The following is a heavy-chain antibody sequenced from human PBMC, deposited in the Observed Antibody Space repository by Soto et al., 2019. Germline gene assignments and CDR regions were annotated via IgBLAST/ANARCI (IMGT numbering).Heavy chain of an antibody. CDR3: ARDTASYDSTWYRWFDP. CDR1: GGSITSNNW. Sequence: PSETLSLTCAVSGGSITSNNWWNWVRQPPGKGLEWIGEIHHSGSTNYNSSLKSRVTISVDKSKNQFSLKLTSVTAADTAVYYCARDTASYDSTWYRWFDPWGRGMLVTV. D-gene: IGHD6-13*01. CDR2: IHHSGST. J-gene: IGHJ5*02. V-gene: IGHV4-4*02.